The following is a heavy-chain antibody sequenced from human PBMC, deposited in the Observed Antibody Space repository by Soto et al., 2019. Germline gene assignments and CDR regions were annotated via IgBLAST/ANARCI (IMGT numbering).Heavy chain of an antibody. Sequence: QVQLVQPETEVKKPGSAVRVSCKASGGTFNTYAMNWVRQAPGQGLEWMGGILPMFDRPRYAQKFQGRVTITVDEPTTTAYMELSSLRSDDTAVYYCTRSIGSGGVIGGFDYWGQGTLVTVSS. CDR1: GGTFNTYA. J-gene: IGHJ4*02. D-gene: IGHD3-16*02. V-gene: IGHV1-69*01. CDR2: ILPMFDRP. CDR3: TRSIGSGGVIGGFDY.